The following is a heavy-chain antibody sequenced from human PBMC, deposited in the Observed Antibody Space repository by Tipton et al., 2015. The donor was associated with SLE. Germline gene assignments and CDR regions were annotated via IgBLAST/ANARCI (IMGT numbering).Heavy chain of an antibody. CDR3: ARLPLGLMVYVKGYFDL. J-gene: IGHJ2*01. V-gene: IGHV4-34*01. CDR2: ISHSGTT. CDR1: GVSFSDYY. D-gene: IGHD2-8*01. Sequence: TLSLTCAVYGVSFSDYYWSWIRQPPGKGLEWIGEISHSGTTMYNPSLKSRVTISVDTSKNQFSLKLSSVTAADTAVYYRARLPLGLMVYVKGYFDLWGRGPLVTVSS.